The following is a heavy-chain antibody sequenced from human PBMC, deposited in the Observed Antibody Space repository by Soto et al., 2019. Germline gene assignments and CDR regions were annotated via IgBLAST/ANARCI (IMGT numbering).Heavy chain of an antibody. CDR1: GFTFSSYA. D-gene: IGHD2-2*01. V-gene: IGHV3-30-3*01. J-gene: IGHJ6*02. Sequence: GGSLRLSCAASGFTFSSYAMHWVRQAPGNGLEWVAVISYDGSNKYYADSVKGRFTISRDNSKNTLYLQMNSLRAEDTAVYYCARVGTSRYYGMDVWGQGTTVTVSS. CDR3: ARVGTSRYYGMDV. CDR2: ISYDGSNK.